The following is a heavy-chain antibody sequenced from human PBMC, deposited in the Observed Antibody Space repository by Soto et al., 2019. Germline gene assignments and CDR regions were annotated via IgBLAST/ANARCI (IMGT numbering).Heavy chain of an antibody. J-gene: IGHJ5*02. V-gene: IGHV4-30-2*01. CDR2: IYHSGST. CDR1: GGSISSGGYS. Sequence: PSETLSLTCAVSGGSISSGGYSWSWIRQPPGKGLEWIGYIYHSGSTYYNPSLKSRVTISVDRSKNTLYLQMNSLRAEDTAVYYCAKFGSRSSGPFDPWGQGTLVTVSS. CDR3: AKFGSRSSGPFDP. D-gene: IGHD6-19*01.